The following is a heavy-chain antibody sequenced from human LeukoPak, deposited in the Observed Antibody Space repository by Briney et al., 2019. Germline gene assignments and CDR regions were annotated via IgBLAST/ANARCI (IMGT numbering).Heavy chain of an antibody. Sequence: PGGSLRLSCSASGFTFSSYAMHWVRQAPGKGLEYVSAISSNGGSTYYADSVKGRFTISRDNSKNKLYLQMSSLRAEATAVYYCVKEGEGIHYYDILTGYYSFDYWGQGTLVTVSS. CDR2: ISSNGGST. CDR1: GFTFSSYA. CDR3: VKEGEGIHYYDILTGYYSFDY. V-gene: IGHV3-64D*09. J-gene: IGHJ4*02. D-gene: IGHD3-9*01.